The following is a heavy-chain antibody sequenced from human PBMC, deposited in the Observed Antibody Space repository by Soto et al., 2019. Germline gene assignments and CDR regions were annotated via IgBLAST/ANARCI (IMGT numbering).Heavy chain of an antibody. J-gene: IGHJ4*02. CDR1: GFTFSSYA. CDR2: ISGSGGTT. D-gene: IGHD2-15*01. Sequence: SGGSLRLSCAASGFTFSSYAMSWVRQAPGKGLEWVSGISGSGGTTYYADSVKGRFTISRDNSKNTLYLQMNSLRAEDTAVYYCAKAPVPPIIGSSKGYYFDDWGQGTLVTVAS. V-gene: IGHV3-23*01. CDR3: AKAPVPPIIGSSKGYYFDD.